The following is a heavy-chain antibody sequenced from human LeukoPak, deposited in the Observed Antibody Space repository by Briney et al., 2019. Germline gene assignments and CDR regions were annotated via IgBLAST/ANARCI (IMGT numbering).Heavy chain of an antibody. CDR2: IYYSGST. CDR3: ARARRGYSYGLNAFDI. Sequence: PSETLSLTCTVSGGSISSYYWSWIRQPPGKGLEWIGYIYYSGSTNYNPSLKSRVTISVDTSKNQFSLKLSSVTAADTAVYYCARARRGYSYGLNAFDIWGQGTMVTVSS. CDR1: GGSISSYY. V-gene: IGHV4-59*01. J-gene: IGHJ3*02. D-gene: IGHD5-18*01.